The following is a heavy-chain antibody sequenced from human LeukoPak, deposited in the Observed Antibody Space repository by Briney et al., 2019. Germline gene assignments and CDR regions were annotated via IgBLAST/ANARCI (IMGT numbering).Heavy chain of an antibody. Sequence: GGSLRLSCAASGLTFSSYSMNWVRQAPGKGLEWVSYISSSSSTIHYADSVKGRFTISRDNAKNSLYLQMNSLRAEDTAVYYCGRDSVSPFDYWGQGTLVTVSS. D-gene: IGHD3-10*01. CDR2: ISSSSSTI. CDR1: GLTFSSYS. CDR3: GRDSVSPFDY. J-gene: IGHJ4*02. V-gene: IGHV3-48*01.